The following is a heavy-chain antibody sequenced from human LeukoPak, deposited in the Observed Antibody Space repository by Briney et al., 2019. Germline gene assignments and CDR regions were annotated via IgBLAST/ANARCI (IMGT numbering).Heavy chain of an antibody. CDR3: ARDQGTSWPYAMDV. D-gene: IGHD6-13*01. Sequence: PGGSLRLSCAASGLTFGSHWMHWVRQAPGKGLMWVSRINSDGSNTNYADSVRGRFTISRDNAKNTLYLQMNSLRAEDTAVYYCARDQGTSWPYAMDVWGQGTTVTVSS. J-gene: IGHJ6*02. CDR2: INSDGSNT. CDR1: GLTFGSHW. V-gene: IGHV3-74*01.